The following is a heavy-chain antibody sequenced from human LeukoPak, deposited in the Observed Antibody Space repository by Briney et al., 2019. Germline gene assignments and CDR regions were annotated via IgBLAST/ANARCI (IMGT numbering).Heavy chain of an antibody. J-gene: IGHJ3*02. CDR3: AKDIVRGSSGWFFVDDAFGI. CDR2: ISWNSGSI. D-gene: IGHD6-19*01. V-gene: IGHV3-9*01. CDR1: GFTFDDYA. Sequence: PGGSLRLSCAASGFTFDDYAMHWVRQAPGKGLEWVSGISWNSGSIGYADSVKGRFTISRDNAKNSLYLQMNSLRAEDTALYYCAKDIVRGSSGWFFVDDAFGIWGQGTMVTVSS.